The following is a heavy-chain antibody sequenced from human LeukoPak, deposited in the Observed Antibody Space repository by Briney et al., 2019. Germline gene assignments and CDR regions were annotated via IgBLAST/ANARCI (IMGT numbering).Heavy chain of an antibody. D-gene: IGHD6-13*01. CDR2: IYYSGST. J-gene: IGHJ4*02. CDR1: GGSISSYY. V-gene: IGHV4-59*01. CDR3: ARSLWGRSTWYPFDY. Sequence: SETLSLTCTVSGGSISSYYWSWIRQPPGKGLEWIGCIYYSGSTNYNPSLKSRATISVDTSKSQFSLRLRSVTAADTAVYYCARSLWGRSTWYPFDYWGQGTLVTVSS.